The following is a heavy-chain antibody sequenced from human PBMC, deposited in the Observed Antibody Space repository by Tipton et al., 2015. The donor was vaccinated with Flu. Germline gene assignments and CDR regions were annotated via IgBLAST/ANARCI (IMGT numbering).Heavy chain of an antibody. CDR3: ARDSNGEEYNSFDY. CDR1: GFTFSGYG. CDR2: IWYDGSNK. J-gene: IGHJ4*02. V-gene: IGHV3-33*01. Sequence: LSLTCAASGFTFSGYGMHWVRQAPGKGLEWVAVIWYDGSNKYYSDSVKGRFTISRDNSKDMVYLQMNSLTGEDTGLYYCARDSNGEEYNSFDYWGQGALVIVSA. D-gene: IGHD6-19*01.